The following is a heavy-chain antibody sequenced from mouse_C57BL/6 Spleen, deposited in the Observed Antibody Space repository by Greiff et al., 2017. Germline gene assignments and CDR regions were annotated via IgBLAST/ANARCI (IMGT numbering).Heavy chain of an antibody. V-gene: IGHV5-6*01. D-gene: IGHD1-1*01. J-gene: IGHJ3*01. CDR1: GFTFSSYG. CDR3: SGGGSSYEWFAY. Sequence: EVQLVESGGDLVKPGGSLKLSCAASGFTFSSYGMSWVRQTPDKRLEWVATISSGGSYTYYPDSVKGRITISRDNAKNTLYLQMSSLKTEDTAMYYGSGGGSSYEWFAYWGQGTLVTVSA. CDR2: ISSGGSYT.